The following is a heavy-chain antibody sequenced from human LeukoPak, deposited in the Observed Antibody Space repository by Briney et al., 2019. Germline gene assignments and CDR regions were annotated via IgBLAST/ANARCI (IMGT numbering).Heavy chain of an antibody. Sequence: SETLSLTCTVSGGSISSGAYYWSWIRQPPGKGLEWIGYIYHSGSTYYNPSLKSRVTISVDRSMNQFSLKLSSVTAADTAVYYCARSRDTWADYWGQGTLVTVSS. J-gene: IGHJ4*02. D-gene: IGHD1-26*01. CDR1: GGSISSGAYY. CDR3: ARSRDTWADY. CDR2: IYHSGST. V-gene: IGHV4-30-2*01.